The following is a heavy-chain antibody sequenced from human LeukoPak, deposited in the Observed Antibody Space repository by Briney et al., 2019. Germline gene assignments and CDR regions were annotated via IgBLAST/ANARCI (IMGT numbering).Heavy chain of an antibody. CDR3: ARDGGSGPDAFDI. V-gene: IGHV3-21*01. Sequence: PGGSLRLSCAASGFTLSRYSMNWVRQAPGKGLEWVSSIISSSSYIYYADSVKGRFTIPRDNPKNSLYLQMNSLRAEDTAVYYCARDGGSGPDAFDIWGQGTMVTVSS. D-gene: IGHD3-3*01. CDR2: IISSSSYI. CDR1: GFTLSRYS. J-gene: IGHJ3*02.